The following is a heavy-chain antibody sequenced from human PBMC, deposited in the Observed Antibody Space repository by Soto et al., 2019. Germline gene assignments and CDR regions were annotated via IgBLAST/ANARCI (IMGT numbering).Heavy chain of an antibody. CDR2: ISYDGSNK. D-gene: IGHD6-13*01. CDR3: AKDRSHASSWRDH. CDR1: GLTFSNYG. V-gene: IGHV3-30*18. Sequence: QVQLVESGGGVVQPGRSLRLSCAASGLTFSNYGLHWVRQVPGKGLEWVAVISYDGSNKLYADSVKGRFTISRDNEKNMLYLPMHVLRVDDRGLDFCAKDRSHASSWRDHWGQGTLVTVSS. J-gene: IGHJ4*02.